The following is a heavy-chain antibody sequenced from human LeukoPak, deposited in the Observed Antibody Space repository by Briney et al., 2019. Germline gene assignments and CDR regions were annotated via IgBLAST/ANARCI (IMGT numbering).Heavy chain of an antibody. D-gene: IGHD2-2*01. CDR3: ARVSPPKGYCSSTSCYVSYYYYYMDV. Sequence: SETLSLTCAVYGGSFSGYYWSWIRQPPGKGPEWIGEINHSGSTNYNPSLKSRVTISVDTSKNQFSLKLSSVTAADTAVYYCARVSPPKGYCSSTSCYVSYYYYYMDVWGKGTTVTVSS. J-gene: IGHJ6*03. CDR1: GGSFSGYY. V-gene: IGHV4-34*01. CDR2: INHSGST.